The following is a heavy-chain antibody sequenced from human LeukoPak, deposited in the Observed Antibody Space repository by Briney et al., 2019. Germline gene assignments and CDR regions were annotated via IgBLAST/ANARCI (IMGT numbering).Heavy chain of an antibody. D-gene: IGHD3-10*01. CDR2: ISSSSSYI. J-gene: IGHJ5*02. V-gene: IGHV3-21*01. Sequence: GGSLRLSCAASGFTFSSHSMNWGRQAPGKGLAWVSSISSSSSYIYYADSVKGRFTISRDNAKNSLYLQMNSLRAEDTAVYYCARQTMVRATQVEWFDPWGQGTLVTVSS. CDR1: GFTFSSHS. CDR3: ARQTMVRATQVEWFDP.